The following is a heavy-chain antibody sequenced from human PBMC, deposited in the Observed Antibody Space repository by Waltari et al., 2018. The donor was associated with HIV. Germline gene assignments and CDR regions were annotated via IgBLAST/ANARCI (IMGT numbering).Heavy chain of an antibody. J-gene: IGHJ3*02. CDR2: ISAYNGNT. D-gene: IGHD1-26*01. CDR1: GYTFTSYG. Sequence: QVQLVQSGAEVKKPGASVKVSCKASGYTFTSYGISWVRQAPGQGLEWMGWISAYNGNTNYAQKLQGRVTMTTDTSTSTAYMELRSLRSDDTAVYYCARDGKAVGATPPMDAFDIWGQGTMVTVSS. V-gene: IGHV1-18*01. CDR3: ARDGKAVGATPPMDAFDI.